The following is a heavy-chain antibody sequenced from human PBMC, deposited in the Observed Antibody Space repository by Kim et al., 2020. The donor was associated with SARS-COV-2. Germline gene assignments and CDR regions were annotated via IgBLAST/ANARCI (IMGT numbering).Heavy chain of an antibody. J-gene: IGHJ4*02. CDR3: ARDGAWAGDYPPQPLDY. CDR2: ISYDGSNK. CDR1: GFTFSSYA. D-gene: IGHD4-17*01. V-gene: IGHV3-30-3*01. Sequence: GGSLRLSCAASGFTFSSYAMHWVRQAPGKGLEWVAVISYDGSNKYYADSVKGRFTISRDNSKNTLYLQMNSLRAEDTAVYYCARDGAWAGDYPPQPLDYWGQGILVTVSS.